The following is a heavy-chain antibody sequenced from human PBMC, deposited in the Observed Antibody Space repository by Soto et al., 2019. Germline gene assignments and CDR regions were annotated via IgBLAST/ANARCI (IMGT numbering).Heavy chain of an antibody. D-gene: IGHD3-22*01. CDR1: GGTFSSYA. V-gene: IGHV1-69*01. CDR2: IIPIFGTA. CDR3: ARDGITEYYYDSSARGGNWFDP. Sequence: SVKVSCQASGGTFSSYAISWVRQSPGQGLEWMGGIIPIFGTANYAQKFQGRVTITEDESTRTAYMELSSLRSEDTAVYYCARDGITEYYYDSSARGGNWFDPWGQGTLVPVSS. J-gene: IGHJ5*02.